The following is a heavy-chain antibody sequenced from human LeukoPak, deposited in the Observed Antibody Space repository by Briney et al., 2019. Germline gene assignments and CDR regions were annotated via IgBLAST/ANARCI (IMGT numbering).Heavy chain of an antibody. J-gene: IGHJ3*01. Sequence: SETLSLTCSVSGVSITGYFWSWIRQPPGKGLEWIGYISYTGNPNYNPSLNSRVTISLDASNNQFSLRLNSLTPADTAVYYCARDSAYSSDWPDAFDVWGHGTVVTVSS. CDR1: GVSITGYF. CDR3: ARDSAYSSDWPDAFDV. V-gene: IGHV4-59*01. CDR2: ISYTGNP. D-gene: IGHD6-25*01.